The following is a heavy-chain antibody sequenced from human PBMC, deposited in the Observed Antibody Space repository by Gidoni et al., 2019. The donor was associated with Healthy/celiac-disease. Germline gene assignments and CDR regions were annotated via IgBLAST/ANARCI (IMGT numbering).Heavy chain of an antibody. J-gene: IGHJ6*02. CDR2: IYYSGST. Sequence: QVQLQASGPGLVKPSQTLSVTFTVSGGSISTCGYYWSWIRQHPGKGLEGNGYIYYSGSTYYNPSLKSRVTISVDTSKNQFSLKLSSVTAADTAVYYCARDRYYDSSRRGMDVWGQGTTVTVSS. CDR3: ARDRYYDSSRRGMDV. CDR1: GGSISTCGYY. D-gene: IGHD3-22*01. V-gene: IGHV4-31*03.